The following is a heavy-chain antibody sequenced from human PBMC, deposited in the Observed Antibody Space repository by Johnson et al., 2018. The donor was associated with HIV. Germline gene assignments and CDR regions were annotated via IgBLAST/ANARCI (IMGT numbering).Heavy chain of an antibody. CDR2: INSDGSST. J-gene: IGHJ3*02. D-gene: IGHD3-22*01. Sequence: VQLVESGGGLVQPGGSLRLSCAASGFTFSSYWMHWVRKAPGKGLVWVSRINSDGSSTSYADSVKGRFTISRDNAKNTLYLQMNSLRAEDTAVYYCARDLHDSSGYYYEGDAFDIWGQGTMVTVSS. CDR1: GFTFSSYW. V-gene: IGHV3-74*01. CDR3: ARDLHDSSGYYYEGDAFDI.